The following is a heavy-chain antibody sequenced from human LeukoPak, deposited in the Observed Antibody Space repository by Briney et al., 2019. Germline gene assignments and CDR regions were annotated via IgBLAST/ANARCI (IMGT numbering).Heavy chain of an antibody. D-gene: IGHD5-24*01. V-gene: IGHV4-59*08. CDR2: IYYSGST. CDR1: GGSMSSYY. Sequence: SETLSLTCTVSGGSMSSYYWSWIRQPPGKGLEWIGYIYYSGSTKYNPSLKSRVAISVDTSKNQFSLKLSSVTAADTAVYYCARGARAGYNLEPFDYWGQGTLVTVSS. CDR3: ARGARAGYNLEPFDY. J-gene: IGHJ4*02.